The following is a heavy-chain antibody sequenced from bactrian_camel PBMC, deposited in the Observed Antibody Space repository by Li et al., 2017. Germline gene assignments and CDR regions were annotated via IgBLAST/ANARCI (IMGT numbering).Heavy chain of an antibody. J-gene: IGHJ4*01. Sequence: HVQLVESGGGSVQAGGSLTLSCTASESTYRSICMAWFRQAPGSQRETVATVDSNGVTKVAGSVKGRFTLSKDSAKNALYLQMNSLKPEDTAMDYCVASAEPTLAVGGRWCRVIMEEYEFNYWGQGTQVTVS. CDR1: ESTYRSIC. V-gene: IGHV3S53*01. D-gene: IGHD2*01. CDR3: VASAEPTLAVGGRWCRVIMEEYEFNY. CDR2: VDSNGVT.